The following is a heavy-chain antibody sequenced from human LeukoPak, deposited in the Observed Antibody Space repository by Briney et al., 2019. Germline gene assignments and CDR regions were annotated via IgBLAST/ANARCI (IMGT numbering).Heavy chain of an antibody. J-gene: IGHJ3*02. Sequence: GASVKVSCKASGYTFTSYGISWVRQAPGQGLEWMGWISAYNGNTNYAQKLQGRVTMTTDTSTSTAYMELRSLRSDDTAVYCCAGTPSAGPVRGCFDIWGQGTMVTVSS. CDR1: GYTFTSYG. V-gene: IGHV1-18*01. D-gene: IGHD3-10*01. CDR2: ISAYNGNT. CDR3: AGTPSAGPVRGCFDI.